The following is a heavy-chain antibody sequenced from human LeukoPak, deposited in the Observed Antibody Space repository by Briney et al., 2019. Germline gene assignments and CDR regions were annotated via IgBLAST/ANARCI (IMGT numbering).Heavy chain of an antibody. Sequence: PSETLSLTCTVSGGSISSYYWSWIRQPAGKGLEWIGRIYTSGSTNYNPSLKSRVTMSVDTSKNQFSLKLSSVTAADTAVYYCARDNIVVVPAAPEYADAFDIWGQGTMVTVSS. CDR2: IYTSGST. J-gene: IGHJ3*02. CDR3: ARDNIVVVPAAPEYADAFDI. D-gene: IGHD2-2*01. V-gene: IGHV4-4*07. CDR1: GGSISSYY.